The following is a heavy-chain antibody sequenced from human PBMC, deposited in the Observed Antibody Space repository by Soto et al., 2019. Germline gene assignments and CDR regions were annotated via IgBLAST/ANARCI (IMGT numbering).Heavy chain of an antibody. Sequence: SETQSLTISVFCVSISIGGDCWSLIRQTPGYGLVWIGYIYYSENTYSHPSLKSRVTISGDTFKSQFFLKLSSVTAADTAVYYCANLVFITFGGVIGPNAEFAIWGQGTMVTVSS. CDR2: IYYSENT. D-gene: IGHD3-16*02. V-gene: IGHV4-30-4*02. J-gene: IGHJ3*02. CDR1: CVSISIGGDC. CDR3: ANLVFITFGGVIGPNAEFAI.